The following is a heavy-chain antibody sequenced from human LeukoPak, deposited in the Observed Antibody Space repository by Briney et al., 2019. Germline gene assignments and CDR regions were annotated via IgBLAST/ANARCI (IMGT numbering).Heavy chain of an antibody. V-gene: IGHV3-30*18. D-gene: IGHD4-17*01. J-gene: IGHJ4*02. CDR2: ISYDGSNK. Sequence: PGRSLRLSCAASGFTFSSYGMHWVRQAPGKGLEWVAVISYDGSNKYYADSVKGRFTISRDNSKNTLYLQMNSLRAEDTAVYYCAKGDGRGDYGKNFDYWGQGTLVTVSS. CDR1: GFTFSSYG. CDR3: AKGDGRGDYGKNFDY.